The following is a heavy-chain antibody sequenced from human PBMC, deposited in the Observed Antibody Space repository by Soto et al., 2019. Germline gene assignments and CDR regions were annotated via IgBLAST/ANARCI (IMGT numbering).Heavy chain of an antibody. D-gene: IGHD3-3*01. V-gene: IGHV1-18*01. J-gene: IGHJ4*02. CDR2: ISAYNGNT. CDR1: GYTFTSYG. Sequence: QVQLVQSGAEVKKPGASVKVSCKASGYTFTSYGISWVRQAPGQGLEWMGWISAYNGNTNYAQKLQGRVTMTTDISTSTAYMELRSLRSDDTAVYYCARIPSINYDFWSGYYYFDYWGQGTLVTVSS. CDR3: ARIPSINYDFWSGYYYFDY.